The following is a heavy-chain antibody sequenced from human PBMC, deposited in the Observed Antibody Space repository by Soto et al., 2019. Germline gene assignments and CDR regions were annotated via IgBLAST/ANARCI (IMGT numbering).Heavy chain of an antibody. Sequence: GASVKVSCKESGYTFTSYYRHWVRQAPGQGLEWMGIINPSGGSTSYAQKFQGRVTMTADTSTSTVYMELSSLRSEDTAVYYCARFSGYDFWSGYYFDYWGQGTLVTVSS. D-gene: IGHD3-3*01. CDR3: ARFSGYDFWSGYYFDY. CDR1: GYTFTSYY. V-gene: IGHV1-46*01. J-gene: IGHJ4*02. CDR2: INPSGGST.